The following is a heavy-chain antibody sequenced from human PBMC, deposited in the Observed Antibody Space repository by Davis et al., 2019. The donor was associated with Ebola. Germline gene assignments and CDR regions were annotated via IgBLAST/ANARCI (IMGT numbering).Heavy chain of an antibody. CDR2: IYTTGST. CDR3: ARFGEGAY. J-gene: IGHJ4*02. V-gene: IGHV4-4*07. Sequence: PSETLSLTCTVSGGSISSYFWSWVRQPAGKGLEWIGRIYTTGSTNYNPSLKSRVTISADTPKNQFSLNLNSVTAADTAVYFCARFGEGAYWGQGTLVTVSS. D-gene: IGHD2-21*01. CDR1: GGSISSYF.